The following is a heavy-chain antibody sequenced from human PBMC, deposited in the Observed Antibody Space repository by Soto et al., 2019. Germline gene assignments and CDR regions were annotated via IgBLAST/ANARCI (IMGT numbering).Heavy chain of an antibody. CDR3: ARDIRQQLIREAPMDV. CDR1: GFTFSSYW. Sequence: GGSLRLSCAASGFTFSSYWMHWVRQAPGKGLVWVSRINSDGSSTSYADSVKGRFTISRDSAKNTLYLQMNSLRAEDTALYYCARDIRQQLIREAPMDVWGKGTTVTVSS. J-gene: IGHJ6*03. V-gene: IGHV3-74*01. D-gene: IGHD6-13*01. CDR2: INSDGSST.